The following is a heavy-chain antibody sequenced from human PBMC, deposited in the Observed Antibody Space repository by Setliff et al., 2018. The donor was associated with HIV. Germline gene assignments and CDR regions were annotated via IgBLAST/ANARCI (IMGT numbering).Heavy chain of an antibody. J-gene: IGHJ6*02. Sequence: SETLSLTCSVSGPSLSTGHHWSWIRQPPGKGLEWIGSIYYSGSTNYNPSLKSRVTISVDTSKNQFSLKLSSVTAADTAVYYCARGGYYYGSGSSLNYYGMDVWGQGTTVTVSS. CDR1: GPSLSTGHH. CDR2: IYYSGST. V-gene: IGHV4-38-2*02. D-gene: IGHD3-10*01. CDR3: ARGGYYYGSGSSLNYYGMDV.